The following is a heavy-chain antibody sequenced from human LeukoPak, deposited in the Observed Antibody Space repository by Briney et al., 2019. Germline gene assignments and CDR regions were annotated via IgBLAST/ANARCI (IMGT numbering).Heavy chain of an antibody. Sequence: SETLSLTCTVSGGSISSYYWSWIRQPAGKGLEWIGRIDTSGNTNYKPSLKSRVTMSVDTSKNQFSLKLSSVTAADTAVYYCARVSSSWYQDWYFDLWGRGTLVIVSS. CDR1: GGSISSYY. D-gene: IGHD6-13*01. CDR2: IDTSGNT. J-gene: IGHJ2*01. V-gene: IGHV4-4*07. CDR3: ARVSSSWYQDWYFDL.